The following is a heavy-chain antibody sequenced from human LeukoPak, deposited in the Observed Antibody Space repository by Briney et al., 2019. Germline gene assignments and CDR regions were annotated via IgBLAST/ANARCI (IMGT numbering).Heavy chain of an antibody. V-gene: IGHV3-7*01. CDR3: ARDRRYFDY. CDR2: IKEDGSEK. Sequence: PGGSLRLSCVASGFTFSSHWMIWVRQAPGKGLQCVANIKEDGSEKHYVDSVKGRLTISRDNAKNSLFLQMDSLRAEDTAVYYCARDRRYFDYWDQGTLVTVSS. J-gene: IGHJ4*02. CDR1: GFTFSSHW.